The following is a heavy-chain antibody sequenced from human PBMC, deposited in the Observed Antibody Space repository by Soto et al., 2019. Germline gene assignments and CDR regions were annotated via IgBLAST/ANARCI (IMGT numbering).Heavy chain of an antibody. CDR3: ARETSCISTSCSMRSFDY. V-gene: IGHV1-69*12. Sequence: QVQLVQSGAEVKKPGSSVKVSCKASGGTFSSYAISWVRQAPGQGLEWMGGIIPIFGTANYAQKFQGRVTITADESTSTAYMELSSLRSEDTAVYYCARETSCISTSCSMRSFDYWGQGTLVTVSS. J-gene: IGHJ4*02. CDR2: IIPIFGTA. D-gene: IGHD2-2*01. CDR1: GGTFSSYA.